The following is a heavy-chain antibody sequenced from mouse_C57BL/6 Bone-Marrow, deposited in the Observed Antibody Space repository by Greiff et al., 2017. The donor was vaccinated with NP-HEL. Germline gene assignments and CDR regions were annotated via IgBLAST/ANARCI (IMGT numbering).Heavy chain of an antibody. CDR1: GFTFSSYA. Sequence: EVMLVESGGGLVKPGGSLKLSCAASGFTFSSYAMSWVRQTPEKRLEWVATISDGGSYTYYPDNVKGRFTISRDNAKNNLYLQMSHLKSEDTAMYYCARGRTTVVDHFDYWGQGTTLTVSS. CDR3: ARGRTTVVDHFDY. J-gene: IGHJ2*01. CDR2: ISDGGSYT. D-gene: IGHD1-1*01. V-gene: IGHV5-4*03.